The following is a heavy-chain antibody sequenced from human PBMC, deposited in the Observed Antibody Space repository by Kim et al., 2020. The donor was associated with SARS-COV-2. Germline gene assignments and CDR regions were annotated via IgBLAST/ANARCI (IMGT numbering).Heavy chain of an antibody. Sequence: SVKVSCKASGFTFTSSAVQWVRQARGQRLEWIGWIVVGSGNTNYAQKFQERVTITRDMSTSTAYMELSSLRSEDKAVYYCAADPDSPDLFDYWGQGTLVTVSS. CDR2: IVVGSGNT. J-gene: IGHJ4*02. D-gene: IGHD2-15*01. V-gene: IGHV1-58*01. CDR3: AADPDSPDLFDY. CDR1: GFTFTSSA.